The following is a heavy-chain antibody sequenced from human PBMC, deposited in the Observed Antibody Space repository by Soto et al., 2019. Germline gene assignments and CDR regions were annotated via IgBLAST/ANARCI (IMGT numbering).Heavy chain of an antibody. Sequence: PSETLSLTCTVSGGSISRGDYYWSWIRQPPGKGLEWIGYIYYSGSTYYNPSLKSRVTISVDTSKNQFSLKLSSVTAADTAVYYCVRSSQSTVTTLDYWGQGTPVSVSS. CDR3: VRSSQSTVTTLDY. CDR1: GGSISRGDYY. D-gene: IGHD4-17*01. J-gene: IGHJ4*02. CDR2: IYYSGST. V-gene: IGHV4-30-4*01.